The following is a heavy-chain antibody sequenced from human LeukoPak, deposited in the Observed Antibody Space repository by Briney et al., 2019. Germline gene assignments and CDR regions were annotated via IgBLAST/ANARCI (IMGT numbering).Heavy chain of an antibody. CDR1: GYTFTSYY. CDR3: ARDNVWDSSSWYNWFDP. V-gene: IGHV1-46*01. J-gene: IGHJ5*02. D-gene: IGHD6-13*01. Sequence: ASVKVSCKASGYTFTSYYMHWVRQAPGQGLEWMGIINPSGGSTSYAQKFQGRVTMTRDMSTSTVYMELSSLSSEDTAVYYCARDNVWDSSSWYNWFDPWGQGTLVTVSS. CDR2: INPSGGST.